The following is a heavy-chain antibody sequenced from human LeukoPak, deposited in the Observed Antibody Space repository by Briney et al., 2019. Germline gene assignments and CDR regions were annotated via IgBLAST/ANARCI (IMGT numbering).Heavy chain of an antibody. Sequence: GGSLGLSCAASGFTFSSYSMNWVRQAPGKGLEWVSSISSSSSYIYYADSVKGRFTISRDNAKNSLYLQMDSLRAEDTAVYYCARGNGQQLDYWGQGTLVTVSS. CDR1: GFTFSSYS. J-gene: IGHJ4*02. CDR2: ISSSSSYI. CDR3: ARGNGQQLDY. D-gene: IGHD6-13*01. V-gene: IGHV3-21*01.